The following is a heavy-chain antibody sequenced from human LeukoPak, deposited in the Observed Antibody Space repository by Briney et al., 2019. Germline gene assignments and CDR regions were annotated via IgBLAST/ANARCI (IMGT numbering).Heavy chain of an antibody. V-gene: IGHV3-30*18. Sequence: GGSLRLSCAASGFTFSSYALSWVRQAPGKGLEWVAVISSDGSDKYYADSVKGRFTISRDNSKNTLYLQMNSLRAEDTAVYYCAKDLSPIVAMDVWGQGTTVTVS. D-gene: IGHD5-12*01. J-gene: IGHJ6*02. CDR1: GFTFSSYA. CDR2: ISSDGSDK. CDR3: AKDLSPIVAMDV.